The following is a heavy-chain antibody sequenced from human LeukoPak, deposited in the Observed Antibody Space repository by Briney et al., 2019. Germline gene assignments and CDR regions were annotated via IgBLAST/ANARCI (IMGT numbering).Heavy chain of an antibody. D-gene: IGHD1-26*01. Sequence: QTGGSLRLSCAASGFTFSSYAMHWVRQAPGKGLEWVAVISYDGSNKYYADSVKGRFTISRDNSKNTLYLQMNSLRAEDTAVYYCARLRGAATAFDYWGQGTLVTVSS. V-gene: IGHV3-30-3*01. CDR3: ARLRGAATAFDY. CDR1: GFTFSSYA. CDR2: ISYDGSNK. J-gene: IGHJ4*02.